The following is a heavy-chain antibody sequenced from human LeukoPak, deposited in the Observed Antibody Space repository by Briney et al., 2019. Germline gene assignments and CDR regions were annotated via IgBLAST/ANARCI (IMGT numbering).Heavy chain of an antibody. CDR3: AKDLIQTIVGATLDDY. CDR2: MNGSGGST. J-gene: IGHJ4*02. D-gene: IGHD1-26*01. Sequence: GGSLRLSCAASGFTFSSYAMSWVRQAPGKGLEWVSAMNGSGGSTYYADSVKGRFTISRDNSKNTLYLQMNSLRAEDTAVYYCAKDLIQTIVGATLDDYWGQGTLVTVSS. CDR1: GFTFSSYA. V-gene: IGHV3-23*01.